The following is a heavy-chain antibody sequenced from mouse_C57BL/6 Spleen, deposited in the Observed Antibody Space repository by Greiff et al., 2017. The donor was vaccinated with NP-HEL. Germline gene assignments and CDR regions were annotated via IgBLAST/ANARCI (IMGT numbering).Heavy chain of an antibody. CDR2: IDPSDSET. Sequence: QVQLQQPGAELVRPGSSVKLSCKASGYTFTSYWMHWVKQRPIQGLEWIGNIDPSDSETHYNQKFKDKATLTVDKSSSTAYMQLSSLTSEDSAVYYCARLGFITTDFDDWGQGTTLTVSS. D-gene: IGHD1-1*01. J-gene: IGHJ2*01. CDR1: GYTFTSYW. V-gene: IGHV1-52*01. CDR3: ARLGFITTDFDD.